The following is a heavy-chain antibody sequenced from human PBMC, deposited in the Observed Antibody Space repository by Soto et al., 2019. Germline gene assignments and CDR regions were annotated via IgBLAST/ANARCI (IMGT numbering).Heavy chain of an antibody. Sequence: PSETLSLTCTVPGGSVSSGSYYWSWIRQPPGKGLEWIGYISNSGSTKYNPSLKSRVAISVDTDRNSFPLRLDSVTAADTAVYYCARNFDIAATGTAFDSWGRGVLVTVSS. D-gene: IGHD6-13*01. CDR3: ARNFDIAATGTAFDS. CDR2: ISNSGST. V-gene: IGHV4-61*03. J-gene: IGHJ4*02. CDR1: GGSVSSGSYY.